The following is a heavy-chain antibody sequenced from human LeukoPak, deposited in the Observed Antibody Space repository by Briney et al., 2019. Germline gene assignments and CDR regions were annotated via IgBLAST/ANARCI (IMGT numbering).Heavy chain of an antibody. D-gene: IGHD3-16*01. CDR3: AKDRVSYTMVASFDY. CDR1: GFTFSSYG. J-gene: IGHJ4*02. V-gene: IGHV3-30*18. CDR2: ISYAGSNK. Sequence: TGGSLTLSCAASGFTFSSYGVHWVRQAPGKGLEWVAFISYAGSNKYYADSVKGRFTISRDNSKNTLYLQMNSLRPEDTAVYYCAKDRVSYTMVASFDYWGQGTLVTVSS.